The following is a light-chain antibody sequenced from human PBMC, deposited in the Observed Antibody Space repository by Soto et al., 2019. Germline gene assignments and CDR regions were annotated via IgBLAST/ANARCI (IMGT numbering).Light chain of an antibody. CDR2: KAS. J-gene: IGKJ2*02. Sequence: DIQMTQSPSTLSASVGDRVTITCRASQSISSWLAWYQQKPGKAPKLLIYKASSLESGVPSRFSGSASGTEFTLTISSRQPSDLATSYCHQYNGYSGTFGQGTKLEIK. V-gene: IGKV1-5*03. CDR1: QSISSW. CDR3: HQYNGYSGT.